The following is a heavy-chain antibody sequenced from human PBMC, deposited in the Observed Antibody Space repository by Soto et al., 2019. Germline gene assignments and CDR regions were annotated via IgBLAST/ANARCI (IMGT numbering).Heavy chain of an antibody. CDR3: AKMATGY. D-gene: IGHD5-12*01. J-gene: IGHJ4*02. Sequence: GESLKISCKGSGYSFAGYWITWVRQKPGKGLEWMGRIDPSDSQTYYSPSFRGHVTISATKSITTVFLQWSSLRAEDTAVYYCAKMATGYWGQGTLVTVSS. CDR1: GYSFAGYW. CDR2: IDPSDSQT. V-gene: IGHV5-10-1*01.